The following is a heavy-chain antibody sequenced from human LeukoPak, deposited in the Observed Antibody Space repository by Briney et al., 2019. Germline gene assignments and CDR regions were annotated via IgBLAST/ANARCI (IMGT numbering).Heavy chain of an antibody. J-gene: IGHJ3*02. D-gene: IGHD3-22*01. V-gene: IGHV4-31*03. CDR1: GGSISSGGYY. CDR3: ARDSSGYYSLGASDI. Sequence: SQTLSLTCTVSGGSISSGGYYWSWIRQHPGKGLEWIGYIFDSGYTYYNPSLKSRVNISEDTSTNQFSLRLSSVTAADTAIYYCARDSSGYYSLGASDIWGQGTMVTVSS. CDR2: IFDSGYT.